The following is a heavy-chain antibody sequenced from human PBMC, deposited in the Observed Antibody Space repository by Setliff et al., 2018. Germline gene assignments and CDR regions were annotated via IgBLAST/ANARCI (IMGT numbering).Heavy chain of an antibody. CDR1: GYSVTELS. Sequence: ASVKVSCKVSGYSVTELSMHWVRQAPGRGLEWMGWINPNTGGTNYAQKFQGRVTVTSDTSISTAYLTLTSLRSDDTAIYYCARLSASVVSPVDHWGQGTRVTVSS. J-gene: IGHJ4*02. CDR2: INPNTGGT. V-gene: IGHV1-2*02. CDR3: ARLSASVVSPVDH.